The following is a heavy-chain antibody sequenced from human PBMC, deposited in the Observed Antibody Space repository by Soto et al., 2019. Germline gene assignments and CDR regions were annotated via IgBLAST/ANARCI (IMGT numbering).Heavy chain of an antibody. V-gene: IGHV3-30*18. CDR2: ISYDGSNK. CDR3: AKDLGLTTVPYNWLDP. Sequence: GGSLRLSCAASGFIFSSYGMHWGRQAPGKGLEWVAVISYDGSNKYYADSVKGRFTISRDNSKNTLYLQMNSPRAEDTAVYYCAKDLGLTTVPYNWLDPWGQGTLVTVS. D-gene: IGHD4-4*01. J-gene: IGHJ5*02. CDR1: GFIFSSYG.